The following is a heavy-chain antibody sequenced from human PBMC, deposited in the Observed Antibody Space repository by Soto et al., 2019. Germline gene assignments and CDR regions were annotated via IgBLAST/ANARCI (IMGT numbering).Heavy chain of an antibody. CDR2: INPNSGGT. V-gene: IGHV1-2*02. Sequence: ASVKVSCKASGYTFTGYYMHWVRQAPGQELEWMGWINPNSGGTNYAQRFQGRVTMTGDTSITTAYMELSSLRSDDTAVYFCARGYRSSGLGPWGQGTLVTV. CDR3: ARGYRSSGLGP. D-gene: IGHD6-6*01. CDR1: GYTFTGYY. J-gene: IGHJ5*02.